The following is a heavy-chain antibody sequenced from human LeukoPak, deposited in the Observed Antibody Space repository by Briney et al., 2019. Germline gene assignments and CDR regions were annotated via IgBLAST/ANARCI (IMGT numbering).Heavy chain of an antibody. D-gene: IGHD1-26*01. Sequence: PGGSLRLSCAASGFTFSAYAMSWVCQAPGKGLEWVSLISGSGSTTYYADSVKGRFTISRDNSKNTLYLQLNDLRAEDTAIYYCAKCGGYSTSNWFDPWGQGALVTVSS. J-gene: IGHJ5*02. CDR3: AKCGGYSTSNWFDP. CDR2: ISGSGSTT. CDR1: GFTFSAYA. V-gene: IGHV3-23*01.